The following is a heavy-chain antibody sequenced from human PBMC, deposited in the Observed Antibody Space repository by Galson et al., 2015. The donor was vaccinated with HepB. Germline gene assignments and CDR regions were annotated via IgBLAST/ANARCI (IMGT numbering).Heavy chain of an antibody. J-gene: IGHJ5*02. V-gene: IGHV1-69*13. CDR2: IIPIFGIA. CDR3: ASGDTAMVNSWFDP. D-gene: IGHD5-18*01. CDR1: GGTFSSYA. Sequence: SVKVSCKASGGTFSSYAISWVRQAPGQGLEWMGGIIPIFGIANYAQKFQGRVTITADESTSTAYMELSSLRSEDTAVYYCASGDTAMVNSWFDPWGQGTLVTVSS.